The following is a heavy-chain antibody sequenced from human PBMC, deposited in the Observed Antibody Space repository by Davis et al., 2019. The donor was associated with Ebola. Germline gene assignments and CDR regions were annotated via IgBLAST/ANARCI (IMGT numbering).Heavy chain of an antibody. Sequence: ESLKIPFAVSGFSFSSYRMNRVRQAPGQGLEWVAIIKQDGSEKYYVDSVKGRFTISRDNSKSTLYLQMNSLRAEDTAVYYCARRGEASPASGKYYFDYWGQGTLVTVSS. CDR2: IKQDGSEK. CDR3: ARRGEASPASGKYYFDY. D-gene: IGHD3-10*01. V-gene: IGHV3-7*03. CDR1: GFSFSSYR. J-gene: IGHJ4*02.